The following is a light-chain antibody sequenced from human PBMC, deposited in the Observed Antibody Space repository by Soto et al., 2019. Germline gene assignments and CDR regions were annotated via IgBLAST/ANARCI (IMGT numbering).Light chain of an antibody. CDR2: AAS. V-gene: IGKV1-27*01. CDR1: QDISHY. Sequence: DIQLTQSPSSLSASLGDRITITSRTSQDISHYLAWYQQKPGKAPKLLIYAASTLQSGVPPRFSGSRSGTDFTLTISSLLPEDVATYYCQKYYFAPLTFGAGTKVDIK. J-gene: IGKJ4*01. CDR3: QKYYFAPLT.